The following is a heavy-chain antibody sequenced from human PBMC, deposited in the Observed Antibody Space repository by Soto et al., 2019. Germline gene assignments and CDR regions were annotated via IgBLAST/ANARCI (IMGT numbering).Heavy chain of an antibody. J-gene: IGHJ4*02. CDR2: LYYIGSA. CDR3: TRQTNGRHPPQAFDH. Sequence: SETLSLTCSVSGVSVSSGIFYVAWVRQSPVKGLEWIGSLYYIGSAYYSPSLKSRITISADSSRNQFSLKLASATAADKGLYFCTRQTNGRHPPQAFDHWGPGALVTVSS. V-gene: IGHV4-39*01. CDR1: GVSVSSGIFY.